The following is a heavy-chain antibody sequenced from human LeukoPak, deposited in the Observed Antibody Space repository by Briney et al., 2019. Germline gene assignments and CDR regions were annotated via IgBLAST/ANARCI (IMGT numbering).Heavy chain of an antibody. J-gene: IGHJ6*03. CDR2: IHHSRGT. CDR1: GGSISDNYW. CDR3: AYTTDYYYYMDV. V-gene: IGHV4-4*02. Sequence: SETLSLTCAVSGGSISDNYWWSWVRQPPGEGLAWIGEIHHSRGTNYNPSLKSRVTISVDKSKNQLSLMLTSVTAEDTAVYYCAYTTDYYYYMDVWGKGTTVTVSS. D-gene: IGHD4-17*01.